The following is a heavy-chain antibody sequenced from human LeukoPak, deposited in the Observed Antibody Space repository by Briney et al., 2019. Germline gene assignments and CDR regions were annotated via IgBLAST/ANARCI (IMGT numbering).Heavy chain of an antibody. Sequence: GGSLRLSCAASGFTFSPYEMIWVRQAPGKGLDWLSYISSSSNTIYYADSVKGRFTISRDNSKNTLYLQMNSLRAEDTAVYYCAKTFSGWYDYWGQGTLVTVSS. V-gene: IGHV3-48*03. J-gene: IGHJ4*02. CDR1: GFTFSPYE. CDR3: AKTFSGWYDY. D-gene: IGHD6-19*01. CDR2: ISSSSNTI.